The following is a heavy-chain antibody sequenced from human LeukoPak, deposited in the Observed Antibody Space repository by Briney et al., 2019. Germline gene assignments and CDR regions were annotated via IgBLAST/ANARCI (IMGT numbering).Heavy chain of an antibody. V-gene: IGHV1-69*13. CDR2: IIPIFGSA. D-gene: IGHD2-2*02. CDR1: GGTFSSYA. J-gene: IGHJ5*02. CDR3: ADERGCSSTSCYTDDNWFDP. Sequence: SVKVSCKASGGTFSSYAISWVRQAPGQGLEWMGGIIPIFGSANYAQKFQGRVTITADESTSTAYMELSSLRAEDTAVYYCADERGCSSTSCYTDDNWFDPWGQGTLVTVSS.